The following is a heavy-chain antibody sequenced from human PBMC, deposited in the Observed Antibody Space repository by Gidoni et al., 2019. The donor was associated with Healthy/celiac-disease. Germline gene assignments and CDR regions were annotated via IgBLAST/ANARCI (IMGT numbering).Heavy chain of an antibody. CDR3: ARGGYYGDHDY. J-gene: IGHJ4*02. CDR1: GYTFTTYA. CDR2: INAANGNT. Sequence: QVQLVQSGAEVKKPGASVTVSCKASGYTFTTYAIHWVRQAPGQRLEWMGWINAANGNTKYSQNFQGRVTITRETSASTAYMELSSLRSEDTAVYYCARGGYYGDHDYWGQGTLVTVSS. V-gene: IGHV1-3*01. D-gene: IGHD4-17*01.